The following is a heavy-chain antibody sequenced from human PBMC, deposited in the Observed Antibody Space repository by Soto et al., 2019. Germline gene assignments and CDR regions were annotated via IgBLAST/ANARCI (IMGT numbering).Heavy chain of an antibody. Sequence: EVPLLESGGGLVQPGGSLRLSCAASGVTFSSYAMSWVRQAPGTGLEWVSDISDSGGSTYYAVSVKGRFNISRDNSPNTLYMHINSLRAENTAVYYCAKAIADRRSVGACDIWGQGTMVTVSS. CDR3: AKAIADRRSVGACDI. D-gene: IGHD6-6*01. CDR1: GVTFSSYA. CDR2: ISDSGGST. J-gene: IGHJ3*02. V-gene: IGHV3-23*01.